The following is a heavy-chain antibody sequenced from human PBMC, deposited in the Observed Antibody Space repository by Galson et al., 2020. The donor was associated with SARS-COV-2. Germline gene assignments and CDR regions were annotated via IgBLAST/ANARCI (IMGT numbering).Heavy chain of an antibody. V-gene: IGHV1-24*01. CDR1: GYTLTELS. J-gene: IGHJ6*02. CDR2: FDPEDGET. CDR3: ATTLTVAAYYYYYGMDV. Sequence: ASVKVSCKVSGYTLTELSMHWVRQAPGKGLVWMGGFDPEDGETIHAQKFQGRVTMTEDTSTDTAYMELSSLRSEDMAVYYCATTLTVAAYYYYYGMDVWGQGTTVTVSS. D-gene: IGHD4-17*01.